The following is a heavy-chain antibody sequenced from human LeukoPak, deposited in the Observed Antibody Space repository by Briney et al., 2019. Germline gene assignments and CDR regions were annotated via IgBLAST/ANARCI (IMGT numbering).Heavy chain of an antibody. CDR2: ISGSGGST. Sequence: GGSLRLSCAASGFTFSSHAMSWVRQAPGKGLEWVSAISGSGGSTYYADSVKGRLTISRDTSKHPLYMQMNSLRAEDTSVYYCATGELPWHFDYWGQGTLVTVSS. D-gene: IGHD1-26*01. J-gene: IGHJ4*02. V-gene: IGHV3-23*01. CDR1: GFTFSSHA. CDR3: ATGELPWHFDY.